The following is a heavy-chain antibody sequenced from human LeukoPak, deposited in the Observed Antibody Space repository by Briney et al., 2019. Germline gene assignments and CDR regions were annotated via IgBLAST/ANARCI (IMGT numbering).Heavy chain of an antibody. CDR1: GGSFSGYY. D-gene: IGHD6-13*01. J-gene: IGHJ4*02. CDR3: ARRNLAAAGDY. CDR2: INHSGST. V-gene: IGHV4-34*01. Sequence: SETPSLTCAVYGGSFSGYYWSWIRQPPGKGLEWIGEINHSGSTNYNPSLKSRVTISVDTSKNQFSLKLSSVTAADTAVYYCARRNLAAAGDYWGQGTLVTVSS.